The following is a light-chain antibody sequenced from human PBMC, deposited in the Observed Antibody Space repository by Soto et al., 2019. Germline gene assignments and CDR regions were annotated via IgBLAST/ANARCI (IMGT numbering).Light chain of an antibody. Sequence: IQLTQSPSSLSASVGDSVTITCRASQDISSHLAWCQQKPGKAPKVLIYAASTLESGIPSRFSGSGSGTDFTLTISSLQAEDFATYYCQQVKSFLPLTFGGGTKVDIK. CDR1: QDISSH. V-gene: IGKV1-9*01. J-gene: IGKJ4*01. CDR2: AAS. CDR3: QQVKSFLPLT.